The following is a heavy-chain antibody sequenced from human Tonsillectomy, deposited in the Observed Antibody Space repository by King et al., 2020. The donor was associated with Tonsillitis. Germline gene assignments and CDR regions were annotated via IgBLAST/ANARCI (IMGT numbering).Heavy chain of an antibody. V-gene: IGHV1-69*12. Sequence: VQLVQSGAEVKKPGSSVKVSCKASGGSFSSYAISWVRQAPGQGLEWMGGIIPPFVTANYAQKFQGRVTTTADESTSTAYMELCSLRSEDTAVYYCVRAHSSGYWAYNYYMDVWGKGTTVTVSS. D-gene: IGHD3-22*01. J-gene: IGHJ6*03. CDR2: IIPPFVTA. CDR1: GGSFSSYA. CDR3: VRAHSSGYWAYNYYMDV.